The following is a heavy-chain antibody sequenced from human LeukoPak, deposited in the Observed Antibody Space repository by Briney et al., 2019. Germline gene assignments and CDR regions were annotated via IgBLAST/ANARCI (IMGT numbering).Heavy chain of an antibody. D-gene: IGHD4-11*01. CDR3: ARDVSNHRDY. CDR1: GYTFTSYG. J-gene: IGHJ4*02. V-gene: IGHV1-18*01. CDR2: ISAYNGNT. Sequence: GASVTVSCKASGYTFTSYGISWVRQAPGQGLEWMGWISAYNGNTNYAQMFQGRVTITTDTSTSTAYMELRSLRSDDTAVYYCARDVSNHRDYWGQGTLVTVSS.